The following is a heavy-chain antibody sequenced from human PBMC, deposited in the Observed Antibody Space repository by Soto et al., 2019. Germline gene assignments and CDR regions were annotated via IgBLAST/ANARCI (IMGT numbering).Heavy chain of an antibody. CDR1: GFTFSNYG. D-gene: IGHD6-13*01. CDR3: AKSARSSSWYSHYYGMDV. Sequence: GGSLRLSCAASGFTFSNYGMHWVRQAPGKGLEWVAVISYDGSNKYYADSVKGRFTISRDNSKNTLYLQMNSLRAEDTAVYYCAKSARSSSWYSHYYGMDVWGQGTTVTVSS. V-gene: IGHV3-30*18. J-gene: IGHJ6*02. CDR2: ISYDGSNK.